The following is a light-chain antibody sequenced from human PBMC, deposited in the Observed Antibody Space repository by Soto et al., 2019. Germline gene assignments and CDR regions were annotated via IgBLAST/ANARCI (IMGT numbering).Light chain of an antibody. CDR2: KAS. CDR1: QTIDSW. V-gene: IGKV1-5*03. J-gene: IGKJ1*01. Sequence: DIQMTQSPSTLSASVGDRVTITCRASQTIDSWLAWYQQRPGKHPNLLIYKASTLASGVPSRFSGSGSGTEFTLTINSLQPDDFATYYCQQYHIYSGPFGQGTQV. CDR3: QQYHIYSGP.